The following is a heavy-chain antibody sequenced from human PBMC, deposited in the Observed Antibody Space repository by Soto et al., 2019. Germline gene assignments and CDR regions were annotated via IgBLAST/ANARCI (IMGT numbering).Heavy chain of an antibody. CDR1: GYTFTSYG. Sequence: QVQLVQSGAEVKKPGASVKVSCKASGYTFTSYGISWVRQAPGQGLEWMGWISAYNGNTNYAQKLQGRVTMTTDTSTSTAYMQLRRLRSDDTAVYYCARELVTMVRGYYFDYWGQGTLVTVSS. CDR3: ARELVTMVRGYYFDY. CDR2: ISAYNGNT. V-gene: IGHV1-18*01. J-gene: IGHJ4*02. D-gene: IGHD3-10*01.